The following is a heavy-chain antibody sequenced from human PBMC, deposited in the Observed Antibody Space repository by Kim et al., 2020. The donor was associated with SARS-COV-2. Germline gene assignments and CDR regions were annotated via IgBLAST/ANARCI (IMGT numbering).Heavy chain of an antibody. J-gene: IGHJ4*02. CDR1: GFTFSSYA. V-gene: IGHV3-23*01. D-gene: IGHD3-16*02. CDR2: ISGGGGGT. CDR3: AKAVSFGGVIVHLFDY. Sequence: GGSLRLSCAASGFTFSSYAMSWVRQAPGKGLEWVSAISGGGGGTYYADSVKGRFTISRDNSKNTLYLQMNSLGAEDTALYYCAKAVSFGGVIVHLFDYWGQGTLVTVSS.